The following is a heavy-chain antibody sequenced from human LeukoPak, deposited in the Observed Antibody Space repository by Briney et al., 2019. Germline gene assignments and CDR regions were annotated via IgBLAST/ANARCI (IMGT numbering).Heavy chain of an antibody. CDR3: ARGHCTNGVCFDY. D-gene: IGHD2-8*01. Sequence: PGGSLRLSCAASGFTVSSNYMSWVRQAPGKGLEWVSVIYSGGSTYYADSVKGRFTISRDNSKNTLYLQMNSPRAEDTAVYYCARGHCTNGVCFDYWGQGTLVTVSS. CDR1: GFTVSSNY. CDR2: IYSGGST. V-gene: IGHV3-53*01. J-gene: IGHJ4*02.